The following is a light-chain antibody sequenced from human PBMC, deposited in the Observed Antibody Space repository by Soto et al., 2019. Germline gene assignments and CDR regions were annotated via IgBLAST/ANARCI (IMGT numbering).Light chain of an antibody. CDR2: EVS. CDR3: SSYTSSSTWL. CDR1: SSDVGGYDY. V-gene: IGLV2-14*01. Sequence: QSALTQPASVSGSPGQSITISCAGTSSDVGGYDYVSWYQHHPDKAPKLMIYEVSNRPSGVSNRFSGSKSGSTASLTISGLQAEDEADYYCSSYTSSSTWLFGGGTKVTAL. J-gene: IGLJ3*02.